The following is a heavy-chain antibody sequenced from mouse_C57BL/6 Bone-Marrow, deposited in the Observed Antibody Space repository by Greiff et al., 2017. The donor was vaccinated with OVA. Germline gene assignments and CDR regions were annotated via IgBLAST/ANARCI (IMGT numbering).Heavy chain of an antibody. J-gene: IGHJ1*03. CDR1: GFSFNTYA. V-gene: IGHV10-1*01. CDR3: VRHDVYWYFDV. CDR2: IRSKSNNYAT. D-gene: IGHD2-3*01. Sequence: EVQLVESGGGLVQPKGSLKLSCAASGFSFNTYAMNWVRQAPVKGLEWVARIRSKSNNYATYYADSVKDRFTISRDDSESMLYLQMNNLKTEDTAMYYCVRHDVYWYFDVWGTGTTVTVSS.